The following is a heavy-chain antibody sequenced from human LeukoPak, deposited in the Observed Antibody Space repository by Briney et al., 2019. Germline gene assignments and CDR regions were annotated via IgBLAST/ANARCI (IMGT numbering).Heavy chain of an antibody. Sequence: SETLSLTCTVSGGSISSYYWSWIRQPPGKGQEWIGYIYYSGSTNYNPSLKSRATISADTSKNQFSLKLSSVTAADTGVYYCARGRAATAWGQGTVVTVSS. CDR1: GGSISSYY. CDR2: IYYSGST. CDR3: ARGRAATA. J-gene: IGHJ1*01. V-gene: IGHV4-59*12. D-gene: IGHD6-13*01.